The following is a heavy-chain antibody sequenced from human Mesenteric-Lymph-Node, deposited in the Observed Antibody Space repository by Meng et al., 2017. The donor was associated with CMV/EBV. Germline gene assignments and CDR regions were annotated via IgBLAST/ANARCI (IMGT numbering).Heavy chain of an antibody. V-gene: IGHV4-61*08. CDR2: FFYRGST. CDR1: GDSISSGDHY. CDR3: ARMPGASVGFDY. Sequence: GSLRLSCSVSGDSISSGDHYWSWIRQHPGKGLEWIGYFFYRGSTKNNPSLKSRVTISVDTSKSQFSLILTSVTAADTAVYYCARMPGASVGFDYWGQGMLVTVSS. D-gene: IGHD5/OR15-5a*01. J-gene: IGHJ4*02.